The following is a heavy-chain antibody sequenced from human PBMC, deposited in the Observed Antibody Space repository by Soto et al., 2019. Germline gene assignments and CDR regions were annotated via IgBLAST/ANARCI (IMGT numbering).Heavy chain of an antibody. Sequence: PGGSLRLSCSASGFTFSSEAMHWVRQAPGKGLEWVAVISYDGSNIYYADSVRGRFSISRDNSKNTLYVQMNSLRLEDTAVYYCARDTRYSSGYYDSWGQGTLVTVSS. V-gene: IGHV3-30-3*01. CDR3: ARDTRYSSGYYDS. CDR1: GFTFSSEA. CDR2: ISYDGSNI. J-gene: IGHJ4*02. D-gene: IGHD6-19*01.